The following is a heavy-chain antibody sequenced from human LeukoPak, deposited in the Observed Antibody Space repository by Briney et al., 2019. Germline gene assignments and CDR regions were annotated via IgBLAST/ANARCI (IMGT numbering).Heavy chain of an antibody. CDR2: IYTSGST. Sequence: PSETLSLTCTVSGGSISSYYWSWIRQPAGKGLEWIGRIYTSGSTNYNPSLKSRVTISVDTSKNQFSLKLSSVTAADTAVYYCARDQQQWLPGPVAFDIWGQGTMVTVSS. CDR3: ARDQQQWLPGPVAFDI. J-gene: IGHJ3*02. D-gene: IGHD6-19*01. CDR1: GGSISSYY. V-gene: IGHV4-4*07.